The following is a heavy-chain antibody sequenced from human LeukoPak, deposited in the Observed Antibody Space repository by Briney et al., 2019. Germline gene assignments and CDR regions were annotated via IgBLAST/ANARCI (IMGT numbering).Heavy chain of an antibody. CDR2: TYYSGST. Sequence: SETLSLTCTVSGGSLISSNYYWGWIRQPPGKGLEWIGSTYYSGSTYYNPSLKSRVAISVDTTKNQFSLKLSSVTAADTAVYYCARAFDYWGQGTLVTVSS. J-gene: IGHJ4*02. V-gene: IGHV4-39*07. CDR3: ARAFDY. CDR1: GGSLISSNYY.